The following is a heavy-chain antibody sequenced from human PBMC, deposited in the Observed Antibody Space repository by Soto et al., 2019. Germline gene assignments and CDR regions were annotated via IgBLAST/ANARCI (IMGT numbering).Heavy chain of an antibody. Sequence: PGESLKISCKGSGYSFTSYWIGWVRQMPGKGLEWMGIIYPGDSDTRYSPSFQGQVTISADKSISTAYLQWSSLKASDTAMYYCARSLPPIVSGNWFDPWGQGTQVTVSS. V-gene: IGHV5-51*01. D-gene: IGHD2-21*01. CDR1: GYSFTSYW. J-gene: IGHJ5*02. CDR2: IYPGDSDT. CDR3: ARSLPPIVSGNWFDP.